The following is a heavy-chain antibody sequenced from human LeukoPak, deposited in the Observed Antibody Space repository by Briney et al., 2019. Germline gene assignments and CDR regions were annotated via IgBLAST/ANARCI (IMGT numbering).Heavy chain of an antibody. J-gene: IGHJ6*02. CDR2: IIPILGIA. V-gene: IGHV1-69*04. CDR1: GGTFSSYA. D-gene: IGHD2-21*02. CDR3: ARAVVVTATDYYYGIDV. Sequence: ASVKVSCKASGGTFSSYAISWVRQAPGQGLEWMGRIIPILGIANYAQKFQGRVTITADKSTSTAYMELSSLRSEDTAVYYCARAVVVTATDYYYGIDVWGQGTTVTVYS.